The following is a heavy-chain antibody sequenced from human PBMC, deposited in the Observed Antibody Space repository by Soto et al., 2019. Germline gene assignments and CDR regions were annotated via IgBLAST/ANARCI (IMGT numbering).Heavy chain of an antibody. CDR3: ARVYCSTTTCHVQAFDS. CDR2: ISSAGDSS. V-gene: IGHV3-48*03. CDR1: GFTFSSYE. D-gene: IGHD2-2*01. J-gene: IGHJ4*02. Sequence: EVQLVESGGGLAQPGGSVRLSCAASGFTFSSYEMNWVRQAPGKTLEWVSYISSAGDSSYYADSVKSRFTISRDNAKNSLYLQMNSLRVEDTDVYYCARVYCSTTTCHVQAFDSWGQGNLVTVSS.